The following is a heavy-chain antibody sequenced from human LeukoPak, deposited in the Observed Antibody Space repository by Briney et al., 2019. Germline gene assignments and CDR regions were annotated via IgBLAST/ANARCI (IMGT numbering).Heavy chain of an antibody. J-gene: IGHJ4*02. CDR2: IWYDGSNK. Sequence: PGGSLRLSCAASGFTFSSYGMHWVRQAPGKGLEWVAVIWYDGSNKYYADSVKGRFTISRDNSKNTLYLQMNSLRAEDAAVYYCARGGYYGSGSLDIDYWGQGTLVTVSS. CDR3: ARGGYYGSGSLDIDY. V-gene: IGHV3-33*01. CDR1: GFTFSSYG. D-gene: IGHD3-10*01.